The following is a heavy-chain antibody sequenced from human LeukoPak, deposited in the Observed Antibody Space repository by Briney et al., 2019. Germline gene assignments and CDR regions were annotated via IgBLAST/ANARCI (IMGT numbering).Heavy chain of an antibody. D-gene: IGHD6-6*01. J-gene: IGHJ5*02. V-gene: IGHV3-30*04. CDR3: ARDLYSRSSVNWFDP. CDR2: ISYEENTK. CDR1: GFAFSSHA. Sequence: PGGSLRLSCAAPGFAFSSHAMHWVRHAPHKGRGWVAVISYEENTKYYADSVKGRFTISRDNSSNTLYLQMNSLRADDMALYYCARDLYSRSSVNWFDPWGQGTLVTVSS.